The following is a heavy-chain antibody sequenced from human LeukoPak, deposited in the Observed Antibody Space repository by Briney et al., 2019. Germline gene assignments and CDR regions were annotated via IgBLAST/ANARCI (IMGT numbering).Heavy chain of an antibody. CDR2: AYGDGSSQ. CDR1: GFPFSGYG. Sequence: PGGSLRLSCAASGFPFSGYGMHWVRQAPGKGLEWVAVAYGDGSSQYYADSVKGRFSISKDISKNTLSLQMSSLRAEDTAVYSCATGGNFYYSHWGQGTLVTVSS. CDR3: ATGGNFYYSH. J-gene: IGHJ1*01. D-gene: IGHD4-11*01. V-gene: IGHV3-33*01.